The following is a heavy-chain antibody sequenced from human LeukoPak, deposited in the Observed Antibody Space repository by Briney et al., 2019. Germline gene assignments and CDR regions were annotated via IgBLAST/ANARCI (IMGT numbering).Heavy chain of an antibody. J-gene: IGHJ4*02. Sequence: GGSLRLSCAASGFTFDDYAMHWVRQAPGKGLEWVSGISWNSGSIGYADSVKGRFTISRDNAKNSLYLQMNSLRAEDTALYYCAKGSGAYSGYVGNFDYWGQGTLVTVSS. CDR3: AKGSGAYSGYVGNFDY. CDR1: GFTFDDYA. D-gene: IGHD5-12*01. CDR2: ISWNSGSI. V-gene: IGHV3-9*01.